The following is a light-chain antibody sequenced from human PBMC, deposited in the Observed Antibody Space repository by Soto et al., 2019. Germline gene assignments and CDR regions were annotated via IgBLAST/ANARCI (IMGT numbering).Light chain of an antibody. CDR2: GAS. J-gene: IGKJ3*01. Sequence: EIVFTQSPGTLSLSPGERATLSCRASQSVRSSYLAWYQQKPGQAPRLLIYGASSRATGIPDRFSGSGSGTYFTLTSSRLEPEDFAVYYCQQYGSSSFTFGPGTKVDIK. V-gene: IGKV3-20*01. CDR3: QQYGSSSFT. CDR1: QSVRSSY.